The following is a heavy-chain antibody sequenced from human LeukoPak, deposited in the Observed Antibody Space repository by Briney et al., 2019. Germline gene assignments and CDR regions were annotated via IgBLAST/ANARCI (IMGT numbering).Heavy chain of an antibody. D-gene: IGHD6-13*01. J-gene: IGHJ6*03. V-gene: IGHV4-38-2*01. Sequence: SETLSLTCAVSGYSISSGYYWGWFRQPPGKGLEWIGCMYQSGSTYYNPSLKSRVTISVDTSKNQFSLKLSSVTAADTAVYYCARQGGSSSPYYYYYMDVWGKGTTVTVSS. CDR2: MYQSGST. CDR1: GYSISSGYY. CDR3: ARQGGSSSPYYYYYMDV.